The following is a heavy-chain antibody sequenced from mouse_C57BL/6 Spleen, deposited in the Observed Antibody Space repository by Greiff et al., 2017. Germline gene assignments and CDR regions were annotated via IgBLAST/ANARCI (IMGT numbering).Heavy chain of an antibody. CDR2: INPSNGGT. CDR1: GYTFTSYW. D-gene: IGHD2-4*01. V-gene: IGHV1-53*01. Sequence: QVQLQQSGTELVKPGASVKLSCKASGYTFTSYWMHWVKQRPGQGLEWIGNINPSNGGTNYNEKFKSKATLTVDKSSSTAYMQLSSLTSEDSAVYYCARDEGRLWYFDVWGTGTTVTVSS. J-gene: IGHJ1*03. CDR3: ARDEGRLWYFDV.